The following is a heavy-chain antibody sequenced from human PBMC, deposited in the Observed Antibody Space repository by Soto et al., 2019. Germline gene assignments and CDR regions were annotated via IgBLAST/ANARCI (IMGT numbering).Heavy chain of an antibody. CDR1: GYRFDSSS. V-gene: IGHV1-3*01. J-gene: IGHJ4*02. Sequence: CGYRFDSSSLQRVHQYNGQRLEWMGWINAGNGNTKYSQKFQGRVTITRDTSASTAYMELSSLRSEDTAVFYCTQVTGSGNRAPLMHYWGQGPXSPSPQ. CDR3: TQVTGSGNRAPLMHY. CDR2: INAGNGNT. D-gene: IGHD2-21*02.